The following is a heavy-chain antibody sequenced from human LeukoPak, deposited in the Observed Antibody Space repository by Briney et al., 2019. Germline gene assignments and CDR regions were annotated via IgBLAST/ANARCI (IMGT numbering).Heavy chain of an antibody. CDR2: SNWNGDST. D-gene: IGHD3-3*01. CDR3: ARVGWSTESYYFDY. CDR1: GFTFDDYG. V-gene: IGHV3-20*04. J-gene: IGHJ4*02. Sequence: GGTLRLSCAASGFTFDDYGLRWVRQAPGHGLECVSASNWNGDSTGYADSVKGRFTISRDNASTSLYLQMSSLRAEDTALYYCARVGWSTESYYFDYWGQGTLVTVSS.